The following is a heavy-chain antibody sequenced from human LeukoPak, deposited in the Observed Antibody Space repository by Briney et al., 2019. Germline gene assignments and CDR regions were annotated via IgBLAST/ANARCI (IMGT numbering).Heavy chain of an antibody. CDR2: ISSSSSYI. V-gene: IGHV3-21*01. CDR1: GFPFSSYS. CDR3: ARAHNWKYGSFDF. J-gene: IGHJ4*02. D-gene: IGHD1-7*01. Sequence: PGGSLRLSCAASGFPFSSYSMNWVRQAPGKGLEWVSSISSSSSYIYYADSVKGRFTISRDNAKNSPYLQMNSLRAEDTAVYYCARAHNWKYGSFDFWGQGTLVTVSS.